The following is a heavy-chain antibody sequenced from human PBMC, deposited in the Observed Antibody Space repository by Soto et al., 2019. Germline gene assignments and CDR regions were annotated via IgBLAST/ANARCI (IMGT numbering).Heavy chain of an antibody. V-gene: IGHV4-31*03. CDR2: IDDSGST. J-gene: IGHJ4*02. CDR1: GGSISSGGYY. CDR3: AREGFPSSD. Sequence: QVQLQESGPGLVKPSQTLSLTCTVSGGSISSGGYYWSWIRQHPGKGLEWIGYIDDSGSTYYSPSLTRRVTISVDTSKNQCSLKLSSVTAADTAVYYCAREGFPSSDWGQGTLVTVSS. D-gene: IGHD3-3*01.